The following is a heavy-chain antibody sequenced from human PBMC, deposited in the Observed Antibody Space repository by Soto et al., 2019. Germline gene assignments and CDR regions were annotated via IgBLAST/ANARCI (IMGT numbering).Heavy chain of an antibody. D-gene: IGHD2-21*02. CDR2: ISGSGGST. CDR1: GFTFSSYA. CDR3: AKALAYCGGDCYSPVGY. V-gene: IGHV3-23*01. J-gene: IGHJ4*02. Sequence: LRLSCAASGFTFSSYAMSWVRQAPGKGLEWVSAISGSGGSTYYADSVKGRFTISRDNSKNTLYLQMNSLRAEDTAVYYCAKALAYCGGDCYSPVGYWGQGTLVTVSS.